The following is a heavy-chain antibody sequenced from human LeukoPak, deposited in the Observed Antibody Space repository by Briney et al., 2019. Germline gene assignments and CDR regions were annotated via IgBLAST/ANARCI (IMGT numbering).Heavy chain of an antibody. D-gene: IGHD2-8*01. Sequence: EASVKVSCKASGGTFSSYAISWVRQAPGQGLEWMGGIIPIFGTANYAQKFQGRVTITADESTSTAYMELSSLRSEDTAVYYCARAVYAREGWFDPWGQGTLVTVSS. CDR2: IIPIFGTA. J-gene: IGHJ5*02. CDR3: ARAVYAREGWFDP. V-gene: IGHV1-69*13. CDR1: GGTFSSYA.